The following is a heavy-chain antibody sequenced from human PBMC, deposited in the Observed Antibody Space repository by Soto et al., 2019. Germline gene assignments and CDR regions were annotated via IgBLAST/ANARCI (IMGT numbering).Heavy chain of an antibody. CDR3: AXGGNRYSNVASGVGGFDY. V-gene: IGHV4-59*01. CDR1: GASISSSY. Sequence: SETLSLTCTVSGASISSSYWSWIRQSPERGLEWIAYVYHTGATNYNPSLKSRVTISLDTSKGQFSLNLTSLTTADTAVYFCAXGGNRYSNVASGVGGFDYWGQGSLVTVSS. D-gene: IGHD5-12*01. CDR2: VYHTGAT. J-gene: IGHJ4*02.